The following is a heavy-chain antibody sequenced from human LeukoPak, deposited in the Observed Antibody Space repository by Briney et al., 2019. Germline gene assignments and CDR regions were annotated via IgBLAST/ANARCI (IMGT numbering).Heavy chain of an antibody. V-gene: IGHV3-74*01. D-gene: IGHD4-23*01. CDR2: INSDGSST. CDR3: ARDPYGGTDY. J-gene: IGHJ4*02. Sequence: GGPLRLSCAASGFPFSSSWMPWARQAPGKGRVWVSRINSDGSSTSYADSVKGRFTISRDNAKNTLYLQMNSLRAEDTAVYYCARDPYGGTDYWGQGTLVTVSS. CDR1: GFPFSSSW.